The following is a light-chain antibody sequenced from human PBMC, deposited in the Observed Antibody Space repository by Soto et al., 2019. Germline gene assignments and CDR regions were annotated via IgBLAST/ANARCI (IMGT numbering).Light chain of an antibody. CDR2: DAS. Sequence: EIVLTQSPGTLSLSPGERATLSCRASQSVSSRYLAWYQQKPGQAPRLLIYDASSRATGIPDRFSGSGSGKDFILTISRLEPEDFAVYFCQHYGISRTFGQGTKVE. CDR3: QHYGISRT. CDR1: QSVSSRY. V-gene: IGKV3-20*01. J-gene: IGKJ1*01.